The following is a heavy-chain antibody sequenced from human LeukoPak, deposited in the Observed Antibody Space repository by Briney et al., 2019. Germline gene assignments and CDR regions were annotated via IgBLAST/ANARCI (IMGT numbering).Heavy chain of an antibody. CDR3: ARDSNYDFWSGYSPNYYYYYMDV. V-gene: IGHV1-46*01. J-gene: IGHJ6*03. Sequence: GASVKVSCKASGYTFTSYYMHWVRQAPGQGLEWMGIINPSGGSTSYAQKFQGRVTMTRDMSTSTVHTELSSLRSEDTAVYYCARDSNYDFWSGYSPNYYYYYMDVWGKGTTVTVSS. CDR1: GYTFTSYY. CDR2: INPSGGST. D-gene: IGHD3-3*01.